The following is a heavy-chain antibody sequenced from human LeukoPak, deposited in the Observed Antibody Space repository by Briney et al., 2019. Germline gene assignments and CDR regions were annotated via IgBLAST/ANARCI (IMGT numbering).Heavy chain of an antibody. J-gene: IGHJ4*02. CDR1: GFTVSSNY. CDR3: ARDESFYGSGRYY. CDR2: IYSGGST. Sequence: GGSLRLSCAASGFTVSSNYMSWVRQAPGKGLEWVSVIYSGGSTYYADSVKGRFTISRDNSKNTLYLQMNSLRAEDTAVCYCARDESFYGSGRYYWGQGTLVTVSS. D-gene: IGHD3-10*01. V-gene: IGHV3-53*01.